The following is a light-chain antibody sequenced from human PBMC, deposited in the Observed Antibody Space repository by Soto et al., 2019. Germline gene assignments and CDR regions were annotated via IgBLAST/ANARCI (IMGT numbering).Light chain of an antibody. Sequence: DIQMTQSPSSLSASVGDRVTITCRASQSITSYLNWYQQKPGKAPNLLIYATSSLQSGVPSRFSGSGSGTDFTLTISSLQPEDFATYYCQLSYSTPFGSTFGQGTKLAIK. V-gene: IGKV1-39*01. J-gene: IGKJ2*01. CDR3: QLSYSTPFGST. CDR1: QSITSY. CDR2: ATS.